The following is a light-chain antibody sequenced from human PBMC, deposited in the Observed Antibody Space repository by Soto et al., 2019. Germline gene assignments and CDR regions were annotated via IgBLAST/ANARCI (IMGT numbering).Light chain of an antibody. CDR1: QSLLYSNGYNY. Sequence: DLVMTQSPLSLPVTPGEPASISCRSSQSLLYSNGYNYLDWYLQKPGQSPQLLIYLGSNRASGVPDRFSGSGSGTDFTLKISRVEAEDVAVYYFLQALQTPLTFGRGAKVEI. CDR2: LGS. CDR3: LQALQTPLT. J-gene: IGKJ4*01. V-gene: IGKV2-28*01.